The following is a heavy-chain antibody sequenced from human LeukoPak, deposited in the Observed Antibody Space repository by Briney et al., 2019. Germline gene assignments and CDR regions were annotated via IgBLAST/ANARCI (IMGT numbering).Heavy chain of an antibody. CDR2: TYYRSKWYN. CDR1: GDSVSSNSAA. Sequence: SQTLSLTCAISGDSVSSNSAAWNWIRQSPSRGLEWLGRTYYRSKWYNDYAVSVKSRITINPGTSKNQFSLQLNSVTPEDTAVYYCARGPNWGSTRWSYFDYWGQGTLVTVSS. D-gene: IGHD7-27*01. J-gene: IGHJ4*02. CDR3: ARGPNWGSTRWSYFDY. V-gene: IGHV6-1*01.